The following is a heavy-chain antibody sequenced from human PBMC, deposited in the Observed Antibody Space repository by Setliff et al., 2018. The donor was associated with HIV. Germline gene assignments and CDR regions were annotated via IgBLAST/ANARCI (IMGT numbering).Heavy chain of an antibody. CDR3: ARGRFVGFDY. J-gene: IGHJ4*02. CDR1: DGSISTGSYY. Sequence: SETLSLTCTVADGSISTGSYYWSWVRQPAGRGLEWIGRIYTSGSTNYNPSLKSRVTMSVDTSKNQFSLNLTSVTAADTAVYYCARGRFVGFDYWGQGTLVTVPQ. V-gene: IGHV4-61*02. D-gene: IGHD3-10*01. CDR2: IYTSGST.